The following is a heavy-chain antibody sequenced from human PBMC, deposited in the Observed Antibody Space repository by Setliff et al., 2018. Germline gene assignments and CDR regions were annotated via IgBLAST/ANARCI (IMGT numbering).Heavy chain of an antibody. D-gene: IGHD3-10*01. CDR3: ARDRSYYASGSFTKWFDY. J-gene: IGHJ4*02. CDR1: GGSVTSHY. Sequence: ASETLSLTCAVSGGSVTSHYWSWIRQPPGKGLVWIGFIFYSGDTNSNPSLKSRVTMSVDTSKNQFSLKLNSVTAADTATYYCARDRSYYASGSFTKWFDYWGQGALVTVSS. CDR2: IFYSGDT. V-gene: IGHV4-59*02.